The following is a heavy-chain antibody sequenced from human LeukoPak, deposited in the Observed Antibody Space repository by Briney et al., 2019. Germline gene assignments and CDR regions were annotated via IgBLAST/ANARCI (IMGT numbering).Heavy chain of an antibody. Sequence: PGGSLRLSCVASGFTFSSYWVSWVRHTPGKGLEWVANINLDGSEKYYVDSVKGRFTISRDNAKNSLYLQMDSLRAEDTAVYYCARSRSGGYWGQGTLVTVSS. CDR1: GFTFSSYW. CDR3: ARSRSGGY. J-gene: IGHJ4*02. CDR2: INLDGSEK. D-gene: IGHD3-10*01. V-gene: IGHV3-7*01.